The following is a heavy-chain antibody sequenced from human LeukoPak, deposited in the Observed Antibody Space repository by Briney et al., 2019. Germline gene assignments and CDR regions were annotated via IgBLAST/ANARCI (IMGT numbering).Heavy chain of an antibody. CDR1: GFTFSSYG. CDR2: ISYDGSNK. Sequence: GGSLRLSCAASGFTFSSYGMHWVRQAPGKGLEWVAVISYDGSNKYYADSVKGRFTISRDNSKNTLYLQMNSLRAEDTAVYYCARAADTPFDFWGQGTLVTVSS. CDR3: ARAADTPFDF. J-gene: IGHJ4*02. V-gene: IGHV3-30*03.